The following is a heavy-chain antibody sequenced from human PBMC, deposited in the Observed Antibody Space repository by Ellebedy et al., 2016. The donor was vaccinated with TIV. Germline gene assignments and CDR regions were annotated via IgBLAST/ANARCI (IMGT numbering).Heavy chain of an antibody. D-gene: IGHD6-13*01. CDR2: ILPIFDSA. CDR3: ARGIVVTAAGSGFDY. V-gene: IGHV1-69*13. CDR1: GGTFSSSA. Sequence: ASVKVSCKASGGTFSSSAISWVRQAPGQGLEWMGGILPIFDSANYAQQFQDRVTITADESTSTVYMELSRLRSDDTAVYYCARGIVVTAAGSGFDYWGQGTLVTVSS. J-gene: IGHJ4*02.